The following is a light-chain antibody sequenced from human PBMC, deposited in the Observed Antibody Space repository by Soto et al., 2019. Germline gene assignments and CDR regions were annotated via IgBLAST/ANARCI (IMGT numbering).Light chain of an antibody. V-gene: IGKV4-1*01. CDR1: QSVLHSSNNKNH. Sequence: DIVMTQSPDSLAVSLGERATINCKSSQSVLHSSNNKNHLGWFQQKPGQPPRLLLYWASTRESGVPDRFSGSGSGTDFTLTISSLQAEDVAVYYCQQYYDTPTFGQGTKVEIK. J-gene: IGKJ1*01. CDR3: QQYYDTPT. CDR2: WAS.